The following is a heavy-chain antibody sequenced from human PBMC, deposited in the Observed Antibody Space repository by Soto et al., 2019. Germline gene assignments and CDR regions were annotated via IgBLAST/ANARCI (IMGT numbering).Heavy chain of an antibody. J-gene: IGHJ4*02. CDR1: GGSISSYY. D-gene: IGHD3-10*01. V-gene: IGHV4-59*01. CDR3: ARGYYYGSGSPAPFAY. CDR2: IYYSGST. Sequence: SETLSLTCTVSGGSISSYYWSWIRQPPGKGLEWIGYIYYSGSTNYNPSLKSRVTISVDTSKNQFSLKLSSVTAADTAVYYCARGYYYGSGSPAPFAYWGQGTLVTVSS.